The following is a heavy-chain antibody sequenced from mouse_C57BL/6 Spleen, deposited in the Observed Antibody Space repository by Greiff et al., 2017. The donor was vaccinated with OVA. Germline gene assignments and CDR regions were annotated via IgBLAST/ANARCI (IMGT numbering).Heavy chain of an antibody. CDR3: ARDLDGTYYAMDY. V-gene: IGHV5-4*01. CDR2: ISDGGSYT. J-gene: IGHJ4*01. Sequence: EVMLVESGGGLVKPGGSLKLSCAASGFTFSSYAMSWVRQTPEKRLEWVATISDGGSYTYYPDNVKGRFTISRDNAKNNLYLQMSHLKSEDTAMYYCARDLDGTYYAMDYWGQGTSVTVSS. D-gene: IGHD2-3*01. CDR1: GFTFSSYA.